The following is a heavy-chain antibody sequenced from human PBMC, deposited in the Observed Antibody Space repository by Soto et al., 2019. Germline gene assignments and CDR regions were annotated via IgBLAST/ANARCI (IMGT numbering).Heavy chain of an antibody. Sequence: QTGGSLRLSCGASGFTFSSYWMSWVRQAPGKGLEWVANINRDGGERYYVDSLRGRFTISRDNAKNSLFLQMNSLRAEDTAVYYCATDPHYYDFSGYYLDFFDYWGQGTLVTVSS. CDR2: INRDGGER. D-gene: IGHD3-22*01. CDR3: ATDPHYYDFSGYYLDFFDY. V-gene: IGHV3-7*03. CDR1: GFTFSSYW. J-gene: IGHJ4*02.